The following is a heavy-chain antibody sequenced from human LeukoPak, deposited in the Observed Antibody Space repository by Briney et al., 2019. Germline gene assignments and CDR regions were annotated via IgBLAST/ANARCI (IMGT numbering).Heavy chain of an antibody. J-gene: IGHJ5*02. CDR3: ASVKFWGITIFGAQFRRWFDP. CDR2: INQSGST. Sequence: PSETLSLTCAVYGGSFSGYYWSWIRPPPGKGLEWSGEINQSGSTNYNPSLKSRVTISIDTSKNQVSLKLSSVTAADTAVYYCASVKFWGITIFGAQFRRWFDPWGQGTLVTVSS. V-gene: IGHV4-34*01. CDR1: GGSFSGYY. D-gene: IGHD3-3*01.